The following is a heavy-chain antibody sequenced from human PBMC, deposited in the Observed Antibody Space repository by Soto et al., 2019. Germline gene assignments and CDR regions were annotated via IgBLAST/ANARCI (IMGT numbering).Heavy chain of an antibody. Sequence: ASVKVSCKASGYSLSGYYLHWVRQAPGQGPEWMGWINPNSGGTKYVQKFQGRVTMTRDTSISTVYLALSRLSSEDTAVYYCARGWGIAAPGPNWFDPWGQGTLVTV. J-gene: IGHJ5*02. CDR2: INPNSGGT. CDR3: ARGWGIAAPGPNWFDP. V-gene: IGHV1-2*02. CDR1: GYSLSGYY. D-gene: IGHD6-13*01.